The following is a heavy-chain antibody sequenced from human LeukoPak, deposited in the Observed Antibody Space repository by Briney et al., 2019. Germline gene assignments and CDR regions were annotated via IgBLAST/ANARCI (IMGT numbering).Heavy chain of an antibody. V-gene: IGHV3-15*07. CDR1: GLTFNSAW. D-gene: IGHD5-18*01. CDR3: STSRRRGYTYGYT. J-gene: IGHJ5*02. Sequence: GGSLRLSCAASGLTFNSAWMNWVRQAPGKGLEWVGRIKSKIDGGSTDYATPVKGRFTISRDDSKNTLYLQMSSLKTEDTAVYYCSTSRRRGYTYGYTWGQGTLVTVSS. CDR2: IKSKIDGGST.